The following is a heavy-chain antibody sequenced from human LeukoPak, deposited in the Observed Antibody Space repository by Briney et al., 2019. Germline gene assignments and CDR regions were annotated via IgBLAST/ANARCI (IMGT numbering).Heavy chain of an antibody. J-gene: IGHJ4*02. CDR3: AKDRPNYYGSNGHYYKLNGDC. V-gene: IGHV3-23*01. Sequence: GGSLRLSCAASGFTFSSYAMSWVRQAPGKWLEWVSSITSSGAATYYADSVKGRFTISRDNSDNTLYLQMNSLRAEDTAVYYCAKDRPNYYGSNGHYYKLNGDCWGQGTLVTVSS. CDR1: GFTFSSYA. CDR2: ITSSGAAT. D-gene: IGHD3-22*01.